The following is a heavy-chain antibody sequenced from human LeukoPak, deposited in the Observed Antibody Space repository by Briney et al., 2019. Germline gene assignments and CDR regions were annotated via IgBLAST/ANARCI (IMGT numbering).Heavy chain of an antibody. Sequence: GGSLRLSCAASGFTFSGHVMHWVRQAPGKGLEWVAVIWYDGGNKYYADSVKGRFTISRDNSKNTLYLQMNSLRAEDTAVYYCAKDLTHSGSPGPYDAFDIWGQGTMVTVSS. CDR3: AKDLTHSGSPGPYDAFDI. V-gene: IGHV3-33*06. CDR1: GFTFSGHV. D-gene: IGHD1-26*01. J-gene: IGHJ3*02. CDR2: IWYDGGNK.